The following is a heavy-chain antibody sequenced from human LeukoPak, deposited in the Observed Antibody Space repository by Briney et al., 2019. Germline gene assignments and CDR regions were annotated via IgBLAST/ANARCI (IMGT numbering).Heavy chain of an antibody. J-gene: IGHJ4*02. V-gene: IGHV3-30*02. D-gene: IGHD5-18*01. Sequence: GGSLRLSCAASGFSFSGHGMHWVRQAPGKGLEWVAFIRYDGSDQYYADSVKGRFTISRENAKNSSYLQMNSLRAGDTAVYYCARAPLGYSYGYLGGGFDYWGQGTLVTVSS. CDR2: IRYDGSDQ. CDR1: GFSFSGHG. CDR3: ARAPLGYSYGYLGGGFDY.